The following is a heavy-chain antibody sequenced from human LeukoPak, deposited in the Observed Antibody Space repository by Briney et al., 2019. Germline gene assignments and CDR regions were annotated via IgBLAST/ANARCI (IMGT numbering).Heavy chain of an antibody. V-gene: IGHV1-46*01. D-gene: IGHD6-19*01. Sequence: ASVKVSCKASGYTFTSYYMHWVRQAPGQGLEWMGIINPSGGSTSYAQKFQGRVTMTRDMSTSTVYMELSSLRSEDTAVYYCARALLLTGWYASKSDAFDIWGQGTMVTVSS. CDR2: INPSGGST. CDR1: GYTFTSYY. J-gene: IGHJ3*02. CDR3: ARALLLTGWYASKSDAFDI.